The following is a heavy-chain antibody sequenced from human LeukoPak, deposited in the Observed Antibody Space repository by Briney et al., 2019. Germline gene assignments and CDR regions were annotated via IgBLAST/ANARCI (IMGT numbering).Heavy chain of an antibody. J-gene: IGHJ6*02. Sequence: SETLSLTCTVSGGSISSYYWSWIRQPPGKGLEWIGYIYYSGSTSYNPSLKSRATISVDTSRNQFSLNLSSVTAADTAVYYCASAPYYYYGMDVWGQGTTVTVSS. CDR2: IYYSGST. V-gene: IGHV4-59*08. CDR1: GGSISSYY. CDR3: ASAPYYYYGMDV.